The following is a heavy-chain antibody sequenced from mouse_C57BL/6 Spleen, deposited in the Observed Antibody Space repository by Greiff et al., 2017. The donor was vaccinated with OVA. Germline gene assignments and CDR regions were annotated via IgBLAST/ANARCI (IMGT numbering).Heavy chain of an antibody. CDR1: GYTFTDYY. Sequence: EVQLQQSGPELVKPGASVKISCKASGYTFTDYYMNWVKQSHGKSLEWIGDLNPNNGGNSYNQKFKGKATLTVDKSSSTAYMELRSLTSEDSAVYYCSRRPFDYYAMDYWGQGTSVTVSS. V-gene: IGHV1-26*01. CDR2: LNPNNGGN. J-gene: IGHJ4*01. CDR3: SRRPFDYYAMDY.